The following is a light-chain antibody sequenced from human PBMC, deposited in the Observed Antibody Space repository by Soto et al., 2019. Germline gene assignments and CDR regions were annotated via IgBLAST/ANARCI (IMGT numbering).Light chain of an antibody. CDR1: SSTVGGFNV. V-gene: IGLV2-11*01. CDR3: CSYPGSHTWV. Sequence: QSALTQPASVSGSPGQSITISCTGTSSTVGGFNVVSWYQQHPGKAPKVMIYDVSKRPSGVPDRFSGSKSGNTASLTISGLQDEDEADYYCCSYPGSHTWVFGGGTKLTVL. J-gene: IGLJ3*02. CDR2: DVS.